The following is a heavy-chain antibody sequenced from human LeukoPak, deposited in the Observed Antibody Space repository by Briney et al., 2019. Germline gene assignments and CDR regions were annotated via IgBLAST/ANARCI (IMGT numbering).Heavy chain of an antibody. CDR3: ARVRFYYYDSSGFVDY. Sequence: SETLSLTCTVSGGSISSGGYYWSWIRQHPGKGLEWIGYIYYSGSTYYNQSLKSRVTMSVDKSKNQFSLKLSSVTAADTAVYYCARVRFYYYDSSGFVDYWGQGTLVTVSS. CDR2: IYYSGST. V-gene: IGHV4-31*03. CDR1: GGSISSGGYY. D-gene: IGHD3-22*01. J-gene: IGHJ4*02.